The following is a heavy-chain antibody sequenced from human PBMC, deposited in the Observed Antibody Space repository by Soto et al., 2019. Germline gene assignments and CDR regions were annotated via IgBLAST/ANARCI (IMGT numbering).Heavy chain of an antibody. V-gene: IGHV3-23*01. CDR3: ARSSSAWYSFDY. CDR1: GFTFNKYA. Sequence: PGGSLRLSCAASGFTFNKYAMSWVRQAPGEGLEWVSAISGSGGSTYHADSVKGRFTISRYNSRNTLYLQMNSLRAEDTAVYYCARSSSAWYSFDYWGQGTLVTVSS. J-gene: IGHJ4*02. CDR2: ISGSGGST. D-gene: IGHD6-19*01.